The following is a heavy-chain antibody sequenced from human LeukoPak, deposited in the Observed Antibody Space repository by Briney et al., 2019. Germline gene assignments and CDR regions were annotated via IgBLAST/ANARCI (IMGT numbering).Heavy chain of an antibody. V-gene: IGHV1-46*01. D-gene: IGHD2-8*01. Sequence: ASVKLSCKASGYTFTSYYMHWVRQAPGQGLEWMGIINPSGGSTSYAQKFQGRVTMTRDTSTSTVYMELSSLRSEDTAVYYCARGTHCTNGVCPTGDYYMDVWGKGTTVTVSS. CDR2: INPSGGST. CDR3: ARGTHCTNGVCPTGDYYMDV. J-gene: IGHJ6*03. CDR1: GYTFTSYY.